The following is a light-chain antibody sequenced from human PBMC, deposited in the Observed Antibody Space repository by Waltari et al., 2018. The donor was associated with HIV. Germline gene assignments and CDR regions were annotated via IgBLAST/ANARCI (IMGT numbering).Light chain of an antibody. J-gene: IGLJ2*01. Sequence: QSVLTQPPSASGTPGQRVTISCSGSSPNVGRNSVRWYRQFPGTAPKLLIYKTNQRPSGVPDRFSGSKSGTSASLAISGLQSDDESVYYCAAWDDSLNGPLFGGGTQLTVL. CDR3: AAWDDSLNGPL. CDR1: SPNVGRNS. CDR2: KTN. V-gene: IGLV1-44*01.